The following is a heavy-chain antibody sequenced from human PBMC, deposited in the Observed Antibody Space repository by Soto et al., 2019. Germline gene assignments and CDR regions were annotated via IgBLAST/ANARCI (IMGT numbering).Heavy chain of an antibody. J-gene: IGHJ4*02. CDR3: ARHGPIAAAGTVFDY. CDR1: GGSISNYY. D-gene: IGHD6-13*01. Sequence: QVQLQESGPGLVKPSETLSLTCTVSGGSISNYYWSWIRQPPRKGLEWIGYIYYSGSTRYNPSLKSRVTISVDTSKNQFPLKLGSVSAADTAGYYCARHGPIAAAGTVFDYWGQGTLVTFSS. V-gene: IGHV4-59*08. CDR2: IYYSGST.